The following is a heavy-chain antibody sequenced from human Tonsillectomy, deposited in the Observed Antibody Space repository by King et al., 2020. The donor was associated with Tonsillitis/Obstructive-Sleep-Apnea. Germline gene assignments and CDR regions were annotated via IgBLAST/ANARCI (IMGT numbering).Heavy chain of an antibody. D-gene: IGHD3-3*01. CDR1: GGSFSDYY. CDR3: AREGKEGYYDFWSAYFDY. Sequence: VQLQQWGAGLLKPSETLSLTCAVYGGSFSDYYWSWFRQPPGKGLEWIGEINHSGSTNYNPSLKSRVTISVDTSKNQFSLKLNSVTAADTAVYYCAREGKEGYYDFWSAYFDYWGQGTLVTVSS. CDR2: INHSGST. V-gene: IGHV4-34*01. J-gene: IGHJ4*02.